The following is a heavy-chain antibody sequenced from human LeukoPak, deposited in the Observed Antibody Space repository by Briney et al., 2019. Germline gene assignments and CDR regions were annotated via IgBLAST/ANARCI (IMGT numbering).Heavy chain of an antibody. Sequence: GGSLRLSCAASRFTFSSYSMNWVRQAPGKGLEWVAVIWYDGSNKYYADSVKGRFTISRDNSKNTLYLQMNSLRAEDTAVYYCAKDSGGVVPANFDYWGQGTLVTVSS. CDR2: IWYDGSNK. CDR3: AKDSGGVVPANFDY. J-gene: IGHJ4*02. V-gene: IGHV3-33*06. D-gene: IGHD2-2*01. CDR1: RFTFSSYS.